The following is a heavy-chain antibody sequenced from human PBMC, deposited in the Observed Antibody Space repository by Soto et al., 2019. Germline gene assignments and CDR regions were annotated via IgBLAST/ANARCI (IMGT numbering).Heavy chain of an antibody. CDR2: INAGNGNT. Sequence: ASVKVSCKASGYTYTSYAMHWVRQAPGQRLEWMGWINAGNGNTKYSQKFQGRVTITRDTSASTAYMELSSLRSEDTAVYYCARVPFPVTTLFDYWGQGTLVTVSS. CDR3: ARVPFPVTTLFDY. J-gene: IGHJ4*02. CDR1: GYTYTSYA. D-gene: IGHD4-17*01. V-gene: IGHV1-3*01.